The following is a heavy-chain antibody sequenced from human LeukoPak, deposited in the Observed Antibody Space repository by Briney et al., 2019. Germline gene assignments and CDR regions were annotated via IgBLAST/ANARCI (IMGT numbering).Heavy chain of an antibody. D-gene: IGHD1-1*01. Sequence: GGSLRLSCTASGFTFGDDGMSWIRQAPGKGLEWVGFIRSKAYGETADYAASVKGRFTISRDDSKAIAYLQMNSLKTEDTAVYHCTRDRGAYNLYDYWGQGTLVTVSS. CDR2: IRSKAYGETA. CDR1: GFTFGDDG. J-gene: IGHJ4*02. V-gene: IGHV3-49*03. CDR3: TRDRGAYNLYDY.